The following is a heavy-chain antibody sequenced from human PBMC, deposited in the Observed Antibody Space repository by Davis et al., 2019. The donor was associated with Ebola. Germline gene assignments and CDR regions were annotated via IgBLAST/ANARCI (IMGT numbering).Heavy chain of an antibody. CDR2: ISYDGRNK. J-gene: IGHJ6*03. V-gene: IGHV3-30*03. D-gene: IGHD3-10*01. CDR3: ARVEADYFEPCYYMDV. CDR1: GFTFSNYG. Sequence: PGGSLRLSCAATGFTFSNYGIHWVRQAPGRGLEWVAIISYDGRNKYYVDSVKGRFTISRDNAKNSLYLQMNSLRAEDTAVYYCARVEADYFEPCYYMDVWGKGTTVTVSS.